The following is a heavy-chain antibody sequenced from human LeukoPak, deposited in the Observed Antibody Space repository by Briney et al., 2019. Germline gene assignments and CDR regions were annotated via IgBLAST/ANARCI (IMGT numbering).Heavy chain of an antibody. CDR3: ARGGIVVVPAATGFDY. V-gene: IGHV4-38-2*02. Sequence: SETLSLTCTVSGYSISSGYYWGWIRQPPGRGLEWIGSIYHSGSSYYNPSLKSRVTISVDRSKNQFSLKLSSVTAADTAVYYCARGGIVVVPAATGFDYWGQGTLVTVSS. CDR1: GYSISSGYY. CDR2: IYHSGSS. D-gene: IGHD2-2*01. J-gene: IGHJ4*02.